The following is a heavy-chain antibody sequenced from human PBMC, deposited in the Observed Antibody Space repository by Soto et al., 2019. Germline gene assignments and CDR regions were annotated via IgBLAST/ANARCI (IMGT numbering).Heavy chain of an antibody. D-gene: IGHD2-15*01. CDR2: INPNSGGT. CDR1: GYTFTGYY. CDR3: ARGVVVTQRNYYYYGMDV. Sequence: ASVKVSCKASGYTFTGYYMHWVRQAPGQGLEWMGWINPNSGGTNYAQKFQGWVTMTRDTSISTAYMELSRLRSDDTAVYYCARGVVVTQRNYYYYGMDVWGQGTTVTVS. J-gene: IGHJ6*02. V-gene: IGHV1-2*04.